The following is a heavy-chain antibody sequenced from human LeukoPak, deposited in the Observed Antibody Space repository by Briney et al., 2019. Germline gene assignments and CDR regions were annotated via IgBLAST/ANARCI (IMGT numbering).Heavy chain of an antibody. D-gene: IGHD1-1*01. Sequence: GESLKISCKGSGYTFSSHWIGWVRQMPGKGLEWMGIIYPGDSDTRYSPSFQGQVTISVDKSIRTAYLQWSSVKASDTAMYYCARPSARGNWNDFGNWGQGTLVTVSS. V-gene: IGHV5-51*01. J-gene: IGHJ4*02. CDR2: IYPGDSDT. CDR1: GYTFSSHW. CDR3: ARPSARGNWNDFGN.